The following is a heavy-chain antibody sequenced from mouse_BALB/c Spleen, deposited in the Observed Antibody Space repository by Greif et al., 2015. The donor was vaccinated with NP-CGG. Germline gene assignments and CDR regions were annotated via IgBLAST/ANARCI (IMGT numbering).Heavy chain of an antibody. CDR1: GYTFTSYV. CDR2: INPYNDGT. CDR3: ARRRYDLYYFDY. V-gene: IGHV1-14*01. D-gene: IGHD2-14*01. Sequence: EVKLMESGPELVKPGASVKMSCKASGYTFTSYVMHWVEQKPGQGLEWIGYINPYNDGTKYNEKFKGKATLTSDKSSSPAYMELSSLTSEDSAVYYCARRRYDLYYFDYWGQGTTLTVSS. J-gene: IGHJ2*01.